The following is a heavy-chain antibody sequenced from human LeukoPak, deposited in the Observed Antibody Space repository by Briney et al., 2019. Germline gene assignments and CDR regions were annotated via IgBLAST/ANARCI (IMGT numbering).Heavy chain of an antibody. V-gene: IGHV4-39*01. Sequence: SETLSLTCTVSGGSISSSSDYWGWIRQAPGKGLEWIGSIYYHENTYYNSSLKSRVTISVDTSKNQFSLKLNSVTAADTAVYFCARRTYSAAYWKHFDYWGQGALVTVSS. J-gene: IGHJ4*02. CDR2: IYYHENT. D-gene: IGHD1-1*01. CDR3: ARRTYSAAYWKHFDY. CDR1: GGSISSSSDY.